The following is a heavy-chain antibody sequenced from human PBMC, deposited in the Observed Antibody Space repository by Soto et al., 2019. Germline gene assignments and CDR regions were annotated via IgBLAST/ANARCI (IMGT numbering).Heavy chain of an antibody. CDR2: ISSSSSYI. CDR3: ARGIDDILTGPYHYFDY. J-gene: IGHJ4*02. CDR1: GFTFSSYS. D-gene: IGHD3-9*01. Sequence: PGGSLRLSCAASGFTFSSYSMNWVRQAPGKGLEWVSSISSSSSYIYYADSVKGRFTISRDNAKNSLYLQMNSLRAEDTAVYYCARGIDDILTGPYHYFDYWGQGTLVTVS. V-gene: IGHV3-21*01.